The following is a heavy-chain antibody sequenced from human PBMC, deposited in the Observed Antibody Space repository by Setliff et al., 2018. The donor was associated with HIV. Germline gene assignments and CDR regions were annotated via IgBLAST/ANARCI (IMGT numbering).Heavy chain of an antibody. J-gene: IGHJ6*03. CDR3: ARVQTMAVAGTQYYYMDV. D-gene: IGHD6-19*01. Sequence: GASVKVSCKASEYNFTKYSMHWVRQAPGQSLEWMGWINGGNGNTKYSQKFLARVTFTRDTSASTAYMELSSLRSEDTAVYYCARVQTMAVAGTQYYYMDVWGKGTTVTVSS. CDR2: INGGNGNT. V-gene: IGHV1-3*01. CDR1: EYNFTKYS.